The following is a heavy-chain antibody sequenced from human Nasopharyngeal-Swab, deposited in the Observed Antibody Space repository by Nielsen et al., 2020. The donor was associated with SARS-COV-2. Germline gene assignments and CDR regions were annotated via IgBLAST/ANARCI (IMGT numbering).Heavy chain of an antibody. D-gene: IGHD3-22*01. V-gene: IGHV3-21*01. CDR3: ARWLRYYYDSSGYYPGAFDI. J-gene: IGHJ3*02. CDR1: GFTFSSYS. Sequence: GESLKISCAASGFTFSSYSMNWVRQAPGKGLEWVSSISSSSSYIYYADSVKGRFTISRDNAKNSLYLQMNSLRAEDTAVYYCARWLRYYYDSSGYYPGAFDIWGQGTMVTVSS. CDR2: ISSSSSYI.